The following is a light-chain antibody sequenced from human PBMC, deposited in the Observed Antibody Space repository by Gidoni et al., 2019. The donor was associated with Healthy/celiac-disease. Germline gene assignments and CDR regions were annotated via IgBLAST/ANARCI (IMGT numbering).Light chain of an antibody. CDR2: GAS. V-gene: IGKV3-20*01. CDR1: QRVSSSY. CDR3: QQYGSSGT. J-gene: IGKJ1*01. Sequence: EIVLTQPPGTLSLSPGERATLSCRASQRVSSSYLAWYQQKPGQAPRLLIYGASSRATGIPDRFRGSGSGTDFTLTISCLEPEDFAVYYCQQYGSSGTFGQGTKVEIK.